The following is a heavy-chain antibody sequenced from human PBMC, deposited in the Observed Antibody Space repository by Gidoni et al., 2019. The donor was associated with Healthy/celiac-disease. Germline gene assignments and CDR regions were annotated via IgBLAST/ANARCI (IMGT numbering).Heavy chain of an antibody. CDR1: GGTFSSYA. Sequence: QVQLVQSGAEVKKPGASVTVSCKASGGTFSSYAISWVRQAPGQGLEWMGGIIPIFGTANYAQKFQGRVTITADESTSTAYMELSSLRSEDTAVYYCASSEIFGVVFSSDMDVWGQGTTVTVSS. V-gene: IGHV1-69*01. J-gene: IGHJ6*02. D-gene: IGHD3-3*01. CDR3: ASSEIFGVVFSSDMDV. CDR2: IIPIFGTA.